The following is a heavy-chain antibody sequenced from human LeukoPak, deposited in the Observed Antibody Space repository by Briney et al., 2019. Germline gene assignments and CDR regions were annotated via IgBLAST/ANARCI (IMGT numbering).Heavy chain of an antibody. CDR1: GFTFSTSS. Sequence: GGSLRLSCAASGFTFSTSSMNCVRQAPGKGVEWVSYISYDSSNIVYADSVRGRFTSSRDNAAKSVYLQMNHLRAEDTAVYYTTRDFWDFGLCHRPNCDWGQGTLVTVSS. CDR3: TRDFWDFGLCHRPNCD. CDR2: ISYDSSNI. D-gene: IGHD3/OR15-3a*01. J-gene: IGHJ1*01. V-gene: IGHV3-48*04.